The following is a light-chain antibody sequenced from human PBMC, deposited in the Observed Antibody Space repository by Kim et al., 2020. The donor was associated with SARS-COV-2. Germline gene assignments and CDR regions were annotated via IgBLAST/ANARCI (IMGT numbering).Light chain of an antibody. V-gene: IGKV3-15*01. J-gene: IGKJ1*01. CDR3: HQYNNWPRT. CDR1: QSVTSN. CDR2: SAS. Sequence: VSPGEEATLSCRARQSVTSNVAWYQQKPGQAPSLLIYSASTTASGNPARFSGSGSGTEFTLTISSLQSEDFAVYYCHQYNNWPRTFGQGTKVDIK.